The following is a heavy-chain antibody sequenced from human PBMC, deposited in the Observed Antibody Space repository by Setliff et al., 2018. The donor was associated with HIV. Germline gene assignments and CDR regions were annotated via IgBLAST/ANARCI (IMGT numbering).Heavy chain of an antibody. J-gene: IGHJ3*02. Sequence: ASVKVSCKASGYTFTSYAMHWVRQAPGQRLEWMGWINAGNGNTKYSQKFQGRVTITRDTSASTAYMELSSLRSEDTAVYYCASGVFVRGVPESGSAFDIWGQGTMVTVSS. D-gene: IGHD2-8*01. V-gene: IGHV1-3*01. CDR2: INAGNGNT. CDR3: ASGVFVRGVPESGSAFDI. CDR1: GYTFTSYA.